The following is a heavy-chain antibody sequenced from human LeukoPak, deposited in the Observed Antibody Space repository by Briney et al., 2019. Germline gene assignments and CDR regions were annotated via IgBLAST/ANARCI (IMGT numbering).Heavy chain of an antibody. J-gene: IGHJ5*02. D-gene: IGHD3-22*01. CDR1: GGTFSSYA. CDR2: IIPILGIA. CDR3: ARDPPYYYDSSGYFYNWFDP. V-gene: IGHV1-69*04. Sequence: ASVKVSCKASGGTFSSYAISWVRQAPGQGLEWMGRIIPILGIANCAQKFQGRVTITADKSTSTAYMELSSLRSEDTAVYYCARDPPYYYDSSGYFYNWFDPWGQGTLVTVSS.